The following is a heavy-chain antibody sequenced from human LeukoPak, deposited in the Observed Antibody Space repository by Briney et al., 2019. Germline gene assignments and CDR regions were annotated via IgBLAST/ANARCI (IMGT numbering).Heavy chain of an antibody. CDR2: ISCSSGDT. J-gene: IGHJ4*02. CDR3: ARDLKGDVFTHFDY. Sequence: GASGKVSCKASGYTFTGYHIHWIRQAPGQGLEWLGWISCSSGDTHYAQKFQGRVTVTRDTSIDTAFIELSNLTCDDTAVEYCARDLKGDVFTHFDYWGQGTLVTVSS. D-gene: IGHD3-16*01. V-gene: IGHV1-2*02. CDR1: GYTFTGYH.